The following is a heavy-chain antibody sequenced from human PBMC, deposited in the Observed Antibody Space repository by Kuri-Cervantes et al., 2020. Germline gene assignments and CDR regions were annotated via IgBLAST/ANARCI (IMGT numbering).Heavy chain of an antibody. CDR3: ARDREVYYGSGSSPYWYYGMDV. CDR2: IGTAGDT. D-gene: IGHD3-10*01. Sequence: GGSLRLSCAASGFTFSSYDMHWVRQATGKGLEWVSAIGTAGDTYYPGSVKGRFTISRDNSKNTLYLQMNSLRAEDTAVYYCARDREVYYGSGSSPYWYYGMDVWGQGTTVTVSS. V-gene: IGHV3-13*01. J-gene: IGHJ6*02. CDR1: GFTFSSYD.